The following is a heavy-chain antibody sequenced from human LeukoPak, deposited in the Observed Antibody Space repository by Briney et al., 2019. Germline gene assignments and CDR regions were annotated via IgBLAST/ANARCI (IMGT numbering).Heavy chain of an antibody. CDR1: GFTFSSYS. CDR3: ARGRFLEWFDGMDV. CDR2: IDTSSATI. J-gene: IGHJ6*02. V-gene: IGHV3-48*01. Sequence: GGSLRLSCAASGFTFSSYSMNWVRQAPGKGLEWISYIDTSSATIYYADSVKGRFTISRDNAKNTLYLQMNSLRAEDTAVYYCARGRFLEWFDGMDVWGQGTTVTVSS. D-gene: IGHD3-3*01.